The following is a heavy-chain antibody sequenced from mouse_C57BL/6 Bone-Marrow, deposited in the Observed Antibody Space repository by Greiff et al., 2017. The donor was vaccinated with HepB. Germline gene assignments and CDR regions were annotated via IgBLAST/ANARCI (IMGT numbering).Heavy chain of an antibody. CDR2: IYPRSGNT. J-gene: IGHJ4*01. CDR3: ARWLRSYYYAMDY. Sequence: QVQLQQSGAELARPGASVKLSCKASGYTFTSYGISWVKQRTGQGLEWIGEIYPRSGNTYYNEKFKDKATLTADKSSSTAYMELRSLTSEDSAVYFCARWLRSYYYAMDYWGQGTTVTVAS. CDR1: GYTFTSYG. V-gene: IGHV1-81*01. D-gene: IGHD1-1*01.